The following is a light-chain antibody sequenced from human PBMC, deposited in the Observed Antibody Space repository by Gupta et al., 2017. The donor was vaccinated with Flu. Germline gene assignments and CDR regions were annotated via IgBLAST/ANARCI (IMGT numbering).Light chain of an antibody. J-gene: IGKJ2*01. V-gene: IGKV2-28*01. CDR1: QTFMHASGNYY. CDR2: LAS. Sequence: DVLLTQSPLSLAVPPGELASISCASSQTFMHASGNYYLSWYVQKPGQSPQLLIYLASRRASGVPDRFRGSGSGSEFTLKISRVEADDVGFYFRLQTQHTPYTFGQWTKLEIK. CDR3: LQTQHTPYT.